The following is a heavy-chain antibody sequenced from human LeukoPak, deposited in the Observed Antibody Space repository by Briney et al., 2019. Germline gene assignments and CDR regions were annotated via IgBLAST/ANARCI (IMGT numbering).Heavy chain of an antibody. V-gene: IGHV3-74*01. J-gene: IGHJ4*02. D-gene: IGHD7-27*01. CDR2: INNDGNRI. CDR1: GFTVSNSW. CDR3: ARGGLPGGFDY. Sequence: PGGSLRLSCAASGFTVSNSWMFWVRQAPGKGLMYVSEINNDGNRIGYVDSVKGRFTISRDGAKNTLFLQMNSLRDDDTAMYYCARGGLPGGFDYWGQGILVTVSS.